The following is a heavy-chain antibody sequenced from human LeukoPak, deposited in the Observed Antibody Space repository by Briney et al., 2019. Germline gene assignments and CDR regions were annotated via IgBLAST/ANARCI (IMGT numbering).Heavy chain of an antibody. J-gene: IGHJ4*02. Sequence: SVKVSCKASGGTFSSYAISWVRQAPGQGLEWMGRIIPILGIANYAQKFQGRVTLTADKSTSTAYMELSSLRSEDTAVYYCARVGDSSGYYDYWGQGTLVTVSS. CDR2: IIPILGIA. V-gene: IGHV1-69*04. CDR3: ARVGDSSGYYDY. CDR1: GGTFSSYA. D-gene: IGHD3-22*01.